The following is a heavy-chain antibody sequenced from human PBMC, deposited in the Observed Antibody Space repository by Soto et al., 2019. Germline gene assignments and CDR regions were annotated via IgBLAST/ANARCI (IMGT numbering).Heavy chain of an antibody. CDR1: GGSISGGGHS. V-gene: IGHV4-30-4*01. D-gene: IGHD2-8*01. CDR2: IFDSGST. Sequence: QVQLQESGPGLVKPSETLSLTCTVSGGSISGGGHSWCWIRQPPGKGLEWIGHIFDSGSTHYNPSLRSRLTISVDTSKNQFSLRLSSVTAADTTVYYCAREIMPLTNDWYFDRWGRGHLVTVSS. CDR3: AREIMPLTNDWYFDR. J-gene: IGHJ2*01.